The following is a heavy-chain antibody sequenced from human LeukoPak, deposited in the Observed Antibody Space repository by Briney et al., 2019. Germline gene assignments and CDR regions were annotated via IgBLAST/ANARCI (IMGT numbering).Heavy chain of an antibody. J-gene: IGHJ5*02. CDR1: GYSISSGYY. D-gene: IGHD1-26*01. Sequence: SETLSLTCAVSGYSISSGYYWGWIRQPPGKGLEWIGSIYHSGNTYYNPSLKSRVTISVDTSKNQFSLKLSSVTAADTAVYYCARVVGAKDWFDPWGQGTLVTVSS. V-gene: IGHV4-38-2*01. CDR2: IYHSGNT. CDR3: ARVVGAKDWFDP.